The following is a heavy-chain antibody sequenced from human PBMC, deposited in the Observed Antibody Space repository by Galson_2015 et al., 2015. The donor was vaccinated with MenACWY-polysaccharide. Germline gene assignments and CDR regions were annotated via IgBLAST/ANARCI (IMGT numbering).Heavy chain of an antibody. J-gene: IGHJ6*02. D-gene: IGHD2-21*01. CDR3: ARLAWLEAHSGTSYSGRDA. CDR1: GYNFNTFA. CDR2: IGGYNGNT. V-gene: IGHV1-18*01. Sequence: SVKVSCKASGYNFNTFAITWVRQAPGQGLEWMGWIGGYNGNTNYAHQLQGRVIMTTDTSTSTAYMELRGLRSDNTAVYYCARLAWLEAHSGTSYSGRDAWGQGPRVP.